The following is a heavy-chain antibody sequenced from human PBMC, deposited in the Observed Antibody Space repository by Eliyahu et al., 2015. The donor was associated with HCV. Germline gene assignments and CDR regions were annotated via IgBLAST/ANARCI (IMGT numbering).Heavy chain of an antibody. D-gene: IGHD1-26*01. Sequence: EVQLLESGGGLXQPGGSLRLXCXASXISLSSYAMSWVRQAPGXGLEWVSGISGSGGSTSYADSVKGRFTISRDNSINTVYVQLNSLRAEDTAVYYCAKGVAASIKYYFYMDVWGKGTTVTVSS. CDR3: AKGVAASIKYYFYMDV. CDR1: XISLSSYA. V-gene: IGHV3-23*01. CDR2: ISGSGGST. J-gene: IGHJ6*03.